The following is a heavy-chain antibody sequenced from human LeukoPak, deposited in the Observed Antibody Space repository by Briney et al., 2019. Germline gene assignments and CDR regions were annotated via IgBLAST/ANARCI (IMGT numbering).Heavy chain of an antibody. CDR3: AKTYSIVVEYAFDI. CDR1: GGTFSSYA. J-gene: IGHJ3*02. CDR2: IIPIFGTA. D-gene: IGHD3-22*01. Sequence: SVKVSCKASGGTFSSYAISWVRQAPGQGLEWMGGIIPIFGTANYAQKFQGRVTITTDESTSTAYMELSSLRAEDTAVYYCAKTYSIVVEYAFDIWGQGTMVTVSS. V-gene: IGHV1-69*05.